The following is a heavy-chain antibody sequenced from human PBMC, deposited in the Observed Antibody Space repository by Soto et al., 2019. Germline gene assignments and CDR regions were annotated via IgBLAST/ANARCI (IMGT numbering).Heavy chain of an antibody. D-gene: IGHD3-3*01. J-gene: IGHJ6*03. CDR3: ARGSGITIFGVVTNRPGRYYMDV. CDR2: INHSGST. V-gene: IGHV4-34*01. Sequence: SETLSLTCAVYGGSFSGYYWSWIRQPPGKGLEWIGEINHSGSTNYNPSLKSRVTISVDTSKNQFSLKLSSVTAADTAVYYCARGSGITIFGVVTNRPGRYYMDVWGKGTTVTVSS. CDR1: GGSFSGYY.